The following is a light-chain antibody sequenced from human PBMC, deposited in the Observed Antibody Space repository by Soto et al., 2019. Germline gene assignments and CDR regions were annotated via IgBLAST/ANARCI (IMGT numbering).Light chain of an antibody. CDR2: DVS. CDR3: SSYTSTTTVI. CDR1: SSDFGGYNY. V-gene: IGLV2-14*03. J-gene: IGLJ2*01. Sequence: QSALTQPASVSGSPGQSITISCTGTSSDFGGYNYVSWYQHHPGKAPKVVIYDVSNRPSGVPDRFSGSKSANTASLAISGLQGEDEADYYCSSYTSTTTVIFGGGTKLTVL.